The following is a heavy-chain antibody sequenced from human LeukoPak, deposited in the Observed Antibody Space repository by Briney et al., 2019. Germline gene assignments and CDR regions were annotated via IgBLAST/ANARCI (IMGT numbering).Heavy chain of an antibody. Sequence: PGRSLRLSCAASGFTFSSYAMHWVRQAPGKGLEWVAVISYDGSNKYYADSVKGRFTISRDNSKNTPYLQMNSLRAEDTAVYYCAREQWLVKDFDYWGQGTLVTASS. V-gene: IGHV3-30*04. CDR1: GFTFSSYA. J-gene: IGHJ4*02. CDR2: ISYDGSNK. CDR3: AREQWLVKDFDY. D-gene: IGHD6-19*01.